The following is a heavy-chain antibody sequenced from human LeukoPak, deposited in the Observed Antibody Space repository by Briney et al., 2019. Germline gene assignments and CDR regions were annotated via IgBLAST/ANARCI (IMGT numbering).Heavy chain of an antibody. CDR2: IIPLFGRR. V-gene: IGHV1-69*05. Sequence: GASVKVSCKASGGTIRTEAFSWVRQAPGQGLEWLGGIIPLFGRRNYAQKFQGRVTISMDESTSTVYVEVSSLRFADTAIYYCTREIEASGVDYWGQGTLVTVSS. D-gene: IGHD2-21*01. CDR1: GGTIRTEA. CDR3: TREIEASGVDY. J-gene: IGHJ4*02.